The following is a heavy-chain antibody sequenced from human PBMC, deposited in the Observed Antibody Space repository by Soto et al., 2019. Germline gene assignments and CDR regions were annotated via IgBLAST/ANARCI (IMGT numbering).Heavy chain of an antibody. Sequence: SETLSLTCAVYGGSFSGYYWSWIRQPPGKGLEWIGEINHSGSTNYNPSLKSRVTISVDTSKNQFSLKLSSVTAADTAVYYCARLRWSTHHFDYWGQGTLVTVSS. CDR3: ARLRWSTHHFDY. J-gene: IGHJ4*02. CDR2: INHSGST. D-gene: IGHD2-8*01. CDR1: GGSFSGYY. V-gene: IGHV4-34*01.